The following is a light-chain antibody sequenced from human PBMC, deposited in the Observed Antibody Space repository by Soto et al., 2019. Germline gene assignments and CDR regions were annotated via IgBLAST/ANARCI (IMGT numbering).Light chain of an antibody. Sequence: AIQLTQSPSSLSASVGDRVTITCRASQGISSALAWYQQKPGKAPKLLIYGASSLESGFPSRFSGSGSGTDFTLTISSLQPEDFPTYYCQQFNSYLTFGGGTKVEIK. CDR1: QGISSA. V-gene: IGKV1-13*02. CDR2: GAS. J-gene: IGKJ4*01. CDR3: QQFNSYLT.